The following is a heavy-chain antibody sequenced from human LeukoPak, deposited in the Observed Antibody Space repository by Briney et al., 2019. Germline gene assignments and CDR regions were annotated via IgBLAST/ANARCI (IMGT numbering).Heavy chain of an antibody. J-gene: IGHJ6*02. CDR3: AAPDYYDSSGSPRLGYYYGMDV. Sequence: SVKVSCTASGFTFTSSAVQWVRQARGQRLEWIGWIVVGSGNTNYAQKFQERVTITRDMSTSTAYMELSSLRSEDTAVYYCAAPDYYDSSGSPRLGYYYGMDVWGQGTTVTVSS. CDR1: GFTFTSSA. V-gene: IGHV1-58*01. CDR2: IVVGSGNT. D-gene: IGHD3-22*01.